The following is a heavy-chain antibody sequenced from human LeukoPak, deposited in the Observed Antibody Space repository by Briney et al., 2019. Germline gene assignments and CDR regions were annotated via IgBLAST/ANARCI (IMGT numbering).Heavy chain of an antibody. J-gene: IGHJ4*02. CDR3: ASQYYSGSGSLNPPFDY. CDR2: IYSSGST. V-gene: IGHV4-59*12. CDR1: GGSISSYY. D-gene: IGHD3-10*01. Sequence: PSETLSLTCTVSGGSISSYYWSWIRQSPGKGLEWIGYIYSSGSTKYNPSLKSRLTMSVDTSKNQFSLQLNSVTPEDTAVYYCASQYYSGSGSLNPPFDYWGQGTLVTVSS.